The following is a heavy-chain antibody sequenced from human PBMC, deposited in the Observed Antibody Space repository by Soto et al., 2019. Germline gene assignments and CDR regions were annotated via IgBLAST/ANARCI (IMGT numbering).Heavy chain of an antibody. Sequence: GGSLRLSCTASGFTFGDYAMSWVRQAPGKGLEWVGFIRSKSYGGTTEYAASVKGRFTISRDDSKSIAYLQMNSLKTEDTAVYYCTRANTPTYDFWSGYDYWGQGTLVTVSS. J-gene: IGHJ4*02. CDR2: IRSKSYGGTT. CDR3: TRANTPTYDFWSGYDY. V-gene: IGHV3-49*04. CDR1: GFTFGDYA. D-gene: IGHD3-3*01.